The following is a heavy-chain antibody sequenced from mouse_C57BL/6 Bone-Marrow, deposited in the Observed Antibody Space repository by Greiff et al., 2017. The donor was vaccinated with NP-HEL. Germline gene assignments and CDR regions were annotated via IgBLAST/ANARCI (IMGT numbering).Heavy chain of an antibody. D-gene: IGHD1-1*01. CDR3: TSLITTLVTGYFDV. V-gene: IGHV14-4*01. CDR1: GFNIKDDY. CDR2: IDPENGDT. Sequence: EVKLQESGAELVRPGASVKLSCTASGFNIKDDYMHWVKQRPEQGLEWIGWIDPENGDTEYASKFQGKATITADTSSTTAYLQLSSLTSEDTAVYYCTSLITTLVTGYFDVWGTGTTVTVSS. J-gene: IGHJ1*03.